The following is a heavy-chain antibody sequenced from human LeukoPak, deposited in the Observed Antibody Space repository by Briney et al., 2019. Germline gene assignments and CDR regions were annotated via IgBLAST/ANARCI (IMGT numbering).Heavy chain of an antibody. CDR2: IGAGDT. V-gene: IGHV3-66*01. CDR3: ARVYCSGGSCYPDY. CDR1: GFTFSSYW. D-gene: IGHD2-15*01. Sequence: GGSLRLSCAASGFTFSSYWMHWVRQAPGKGLEWVSAIGAGDTYYADSGKGRFTISRDNSKNTLYLQMNSLRAEDTAVYYCARVYCSGGSCYPDYWGQGTLVTVSS. J-gene: IGHJ4*02.